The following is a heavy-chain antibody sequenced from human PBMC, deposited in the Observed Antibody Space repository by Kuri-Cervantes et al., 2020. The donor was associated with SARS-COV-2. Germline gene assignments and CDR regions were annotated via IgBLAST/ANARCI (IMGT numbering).Heavy chain of an antibody. D-gene: IGHD4-23*01. J-gene: IGHJ4*02. CDR1: GFTFSYYE. CDR2: ITSSGKTI. V-gene: IGHV3-48*03. CDR3: ARQGGWKYGGNPGYFDY. Sequence: GGSLRLSCAASGFTFSYYEMNWVRQAPGKGLEWVSYITSSGKTIYYADSVKGRFTISRDNSKNTLYLQMNSLRAEDTAVYYCARQGGWKYGGNPGYFDYWGQGTLVTVSS.